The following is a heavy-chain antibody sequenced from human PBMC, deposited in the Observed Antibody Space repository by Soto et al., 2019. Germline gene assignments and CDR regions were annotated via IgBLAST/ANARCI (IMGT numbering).Heavy chain of an antibody. CDR3: ARDGEEMALELYFDY. CDR1: GFTFSSYG. CDR2: IWYDGSNK. Sequence: QVQLVESGGGVVQPGRSLRLSCAASGFTFSSYGMHWVRQAPGKGLEWVAVIWYDGSNKYYADSVKGRFTISRDNSKNTLYLQMNSLRAEDTAVYYCARDGEEMALELYFDYWGQGTLVTVSS. J-gene: IGHJ4*02. D-gene: IGHD7-27*01. V-gene: IGHV3-33*01.